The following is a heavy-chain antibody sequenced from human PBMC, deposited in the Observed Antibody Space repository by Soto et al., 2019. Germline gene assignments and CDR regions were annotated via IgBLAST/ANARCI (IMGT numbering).Heavy chain of an antibody. CDR3: ARSGEHPLDY. V-gene: IGHV1-18*01. Sequence: GASVKVSCKTSGYAFPHYVINWVRQAPGHGLEWMGFSTHTGNTNYAQNFQGRVVLTTDTSTSTAYMEVTSLRSDDTAVYYCARSGEHPLDYWG. D-gene: IGHD1-26*01. J-gene: IGHJ4*01. CDR1: GYAFPHYV. CDR2: STHTGNT.